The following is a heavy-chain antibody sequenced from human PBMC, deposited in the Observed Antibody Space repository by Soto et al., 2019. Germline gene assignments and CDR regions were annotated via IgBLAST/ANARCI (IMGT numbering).Heavy chain of an antibody. D-gene: IGHD2-15*01. Sequence: EVQLVESGGGLVQPGGSLRLSCAASGFTFSSYWMHWVRQAPGKGLVWVSRIDNAGSSVRYADSVKGRFTISRDNAENTMYLQIIRLRAEDTAVTYGTRVGWCVSGTDVCGQGTTVTVSS. CDR1: GFTFSSYW. CDR3: TRVGWCVSGTDV. CDR2: IDNAGSSV. J-gene: IGHJ6*02. V-gene: IGHV3-74*01.